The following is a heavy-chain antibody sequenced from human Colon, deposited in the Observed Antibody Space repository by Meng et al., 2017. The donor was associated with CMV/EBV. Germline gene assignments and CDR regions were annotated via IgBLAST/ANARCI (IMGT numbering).Heavy chain of an antibody. D-gene: IGHD3-22*01. CDR3: AKSITTTPIFDP. CDR2: VFTVGST. Sequence: QVQLQESGPGLVRPSQTLSLTCTVSGDSISGGSFYWSWIRQPAGKGLEWIGRVFTVGSTDYNPSLKSRVTISIDTSKNQFSLKLTSVTAEDTAVYYCAKSITTTPIFDPWGQGTLVTVSS. V-gene: IGHV4-61*02. J-gene: IGHJ5*02. CDR1: GDSISGGSFY.